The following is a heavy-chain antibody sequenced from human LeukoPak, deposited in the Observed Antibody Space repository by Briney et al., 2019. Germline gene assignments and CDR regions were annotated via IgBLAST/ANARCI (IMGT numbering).Heavy chain of an antibody. CDR2: IYSDNT. J-gene: IGHJ4*02. CDR3: ARRAGAYSHPYDY. D-gene: IGHD4/OR15-4a*01. Sequence: GGSLRLSCTASGITPSTNSISWVRRAPRKGLEWVSFIYSDNTHYSDSVKGRFTISRDNSKNTLYLQMNSLRAEDTAVYYCARRAGAYSHPYDYWGQGTLVTVSS. V-gene: IGHV3-53*01. CDR1: GITPSTNS.